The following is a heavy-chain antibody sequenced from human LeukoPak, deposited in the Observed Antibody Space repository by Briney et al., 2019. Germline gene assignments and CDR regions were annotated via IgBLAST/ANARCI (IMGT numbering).Heavy chain of an antibody. D-gene: IGHD3-22*01. CDR2: INPNSGGT. V-gene: IGHV1-2*02. CDR3: ASGFMGYDRSGYYDDAFDI. Sequence: ASVKVSCKASGYTFTGYYMHWVRQAPGQGLEWMGWINPNSGGTNYAQKFQGRVAMTRDTSISTAYMELSRLRSDDTAVYYCASGFMGYDRSGYYDDAFDIWGQGTMVTVSS. J-gene: IGHJ3*02. CDR1: GYTFTGYY.